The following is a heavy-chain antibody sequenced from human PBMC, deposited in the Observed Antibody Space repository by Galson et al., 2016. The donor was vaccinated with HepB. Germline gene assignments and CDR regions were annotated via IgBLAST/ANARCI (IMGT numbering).Heavy chain of an antibody. CDR2: IYSSEDT. CDR1: GGSISSDYY. D-gene: IGHD6-19*01. CDR3: ATGIVVAGKYCYHYMDV. Sequence: SETLSLTCIVSGGSISSDYYWGWIRQPPGRGLEWIGSIYSSEDTYYNPSLKSRVTISVDTPKNQFSLRLDSVTAADTGLYYCATGIVVAGKYCYHYMDVWGKGTTVTVSS. V-gene: IGHV4-39*01. J-gene: IGHJ6*03.